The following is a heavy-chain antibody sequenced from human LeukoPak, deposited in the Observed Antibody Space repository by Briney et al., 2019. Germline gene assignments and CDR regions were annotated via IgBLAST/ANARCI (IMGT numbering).Heavy chain of an antibody. J-gene: IGHJ4*02. CDR2: IYYSDIT. CDR1: GDSISSYY. V-gene: IGHV4-59*01. D-gene: IGHD6-25*01. CDR3: TRGAIAAHFDY. Sequence: SETLSLTCTVSGDSISSYYWSWIRQPSGKGLEWIGYIYYSDITNYNPSLQSRVTISVDTSKKQFSLKLTSVTAADTAVYYCTRGAIAAHFDYWGQGTLVTVSS.